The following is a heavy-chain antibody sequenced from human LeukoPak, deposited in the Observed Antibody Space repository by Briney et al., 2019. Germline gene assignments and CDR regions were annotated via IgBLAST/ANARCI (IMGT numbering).Heavy chain of an antibody. Sequence: SQTLSLTCAISGDSVSSNNTAWTWIRQSPSRGLEWLGRTYYRSRWYNDYAVSVKSRITINPGTSKNQFSLQLNSVTPEDTAVYYCARESRGGFDSSFPFAYWGQGTLVTASS. D-gene: IGHD3-22*01. V-gene: IGHV6-1*01. CDR1: GDSVSSNNTA. CDR3: ARESRGGFDSSFPFAY. CDR2: TYYRSRWYN. J-gene: IGHJ4*02.